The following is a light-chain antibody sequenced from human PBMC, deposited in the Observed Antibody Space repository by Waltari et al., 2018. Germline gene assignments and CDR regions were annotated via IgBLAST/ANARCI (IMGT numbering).Light chain of an antibody. CDR1: QAISNY. CDR3: QKYNSAPLT. CDR2: AAS. J-gene: IGKJ4*01. V-gene: IGKV1-27*01. Sequence: DIQMTQSPSSLSASVGDRVTITCRASQAISNYLAWYQQKPGKVPKLLIYAASILQSGVPSRVSGTGSGTGFSLTISSLQPEDVATYYCQKYNSAPLTFGGGTKVEIK.